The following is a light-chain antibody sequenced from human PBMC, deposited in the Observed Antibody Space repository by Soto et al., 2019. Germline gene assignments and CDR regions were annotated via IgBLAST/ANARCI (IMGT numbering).Light chain of an antibody. J-gene: IGKJ1*01. Sequence: SWSILNLKLLSASTGDRVAISCRIMHGVSSYLAWYQQKPGKAPELLIYAASTLQSGVPSRFSGSGSGTDFTLTIICLQSEYFATYYCPLYYSFPPTFGHGGMVAIK. CDR3: PLYYSFPPT. CDR2: AAS. V-gene: IGKV1D-8*01. CDR1: HGVSSY.